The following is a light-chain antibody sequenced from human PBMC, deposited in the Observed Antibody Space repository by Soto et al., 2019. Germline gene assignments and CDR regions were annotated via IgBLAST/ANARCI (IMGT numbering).Light chain of an antibody. V-gene: IGLV2-14*01. CDR1: SSDVGGYNY. CDR3: SSHRGSSTLVV. J-gene: IGLJ2*01. CDR2: DVS. Sequence: QSALTQPASVSGSPGQAITISCTGTSSDVGGYNYVCWYQQYPGKPPKLIIYDVSNRPSGISNRFSGSRAGNTASLTISGLQAEDEADYYCSSHRGSSTLVVFGGGTKLTVL.